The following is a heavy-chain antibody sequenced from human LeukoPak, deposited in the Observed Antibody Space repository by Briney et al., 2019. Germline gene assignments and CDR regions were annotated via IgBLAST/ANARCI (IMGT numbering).Heavy chain of an antibody. CDR2: ISGSGGST. J-gene: IGHJ4*02. CDR1: GFTFSSYA. Sequence: GGSLRLSCAASGFTFSSYAKSWVRQAPGKGLEWVSAISGSGGSTYYADSVKGRFTISRDNSKNTLYLQMNSLRAEDTAVYYCAKDYYDSSGYYAPPYYFDYWGQGTLVTVSS. CDR3: AKDYYDSSGYYAPPYYFDY. D-gene: IGHD3-22*01. V-gene: IGHV3-23*01.